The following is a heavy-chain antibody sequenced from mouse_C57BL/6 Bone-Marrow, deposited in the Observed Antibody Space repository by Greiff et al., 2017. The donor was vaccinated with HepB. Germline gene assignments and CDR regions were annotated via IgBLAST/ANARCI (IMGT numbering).Heavy chain of an antibody. CDR3: ARNPFYDYYAMDY. CDR1: GYTFTDYN. CDR2: INPNNGGT. V-gene: IGHV1-22*01. J-gene: IGHJ4*01. Sequence: VQLQQSGPELVKPGASVKMSCKASGYTFTDYNMHWVKQSHGKSLEWIGYINPNNGGTSYNQKFKGKATLTVNKSSSTAYMKLRSLTSEDSAVYYCARNPFYDYYAMDYWGQGTSVTVSS. D-gene: IGHD2-10*01.